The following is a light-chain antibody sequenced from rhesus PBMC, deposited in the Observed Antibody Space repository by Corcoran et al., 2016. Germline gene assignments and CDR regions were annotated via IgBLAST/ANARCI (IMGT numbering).Light chain of an antibody. J-gene: IGKJ1*01. CDR1: QTISSY. Sequence: DIQMTQSPSSLSASVGDRVTITCRASQTISSYLAWYQQKPGKVPKLLIYAASSLESGVPSRFRGSGSGTDFTLTISSLQPEDFATYYCQQHNGHPWTFGQGTKVEIK. V-gene: IGKV1-44*01. CDR2: AAS. CDR3: QQHNGHPWT.